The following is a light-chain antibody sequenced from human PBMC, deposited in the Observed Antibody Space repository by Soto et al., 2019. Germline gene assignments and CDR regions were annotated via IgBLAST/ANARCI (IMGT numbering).Light chain of an antibody. J-gene: IGKJ3*01. V-gene: IGKV3-15*01. Sequence: ELVLTQSPATLSVSPGERATLSCRASQGVGSTLAWYQQEPGRAPRLLIYDASTRATGIPARFSGAGSGTEFTLTISSLQSDDFAVYYCQQYNNWPLFTFGPGTKVDIK. CDR1: QGVGST. CDR2: DAS. CDR3: QQYNNWPLFT.